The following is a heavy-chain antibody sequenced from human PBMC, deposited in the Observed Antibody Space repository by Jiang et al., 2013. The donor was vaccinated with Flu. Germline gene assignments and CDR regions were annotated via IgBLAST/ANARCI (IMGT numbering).Heavy chain of an antibody. V-gene: IGHV4-59*01. CDR2: IYAGGDT. D-gene: IGHD2-15*01. CDR3: ARGYSYDLSGNHGGFDY. Sequence: QVQLQESGPGLVKPSETLSLTCNWSGATTAHYYWSWIRQSPGKALEWIGFIYAGGDTKYNPALKSRVTMSVDTSRDQLYLKMTSVTAADTAIYFCARGYSYDLSGNHGGFDYWG. CDR1: GATTAHYY. J-gene: IGHJ4*01.